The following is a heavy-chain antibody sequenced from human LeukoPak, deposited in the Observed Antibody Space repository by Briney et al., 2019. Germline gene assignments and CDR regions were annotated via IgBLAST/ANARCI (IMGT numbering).Heavy chain of an antibody. V-gene: IGHV4-59*01. Sequence: SETLSLTCTVSGGSISSYYWSWIRQPPGKGLEWIGYIYYSGSTNYNPSLKSRVTISVDTSKNQFSLKLSSVTAADTAVYYCARDARQLSFGVRYYYYYMDVWGKGTTVTVSS. CDR3: ARDARQLSFGVRYYYYYMDV. CDR2: IYYSGST. D-gene: IGHD3-10*01. CDR1: GGSISSYY. J-gene: IGHJ6*03.